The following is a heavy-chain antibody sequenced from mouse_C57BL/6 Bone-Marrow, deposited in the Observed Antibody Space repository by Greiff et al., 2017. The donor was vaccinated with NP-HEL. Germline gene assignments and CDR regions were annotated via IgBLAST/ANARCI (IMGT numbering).Heavy chain of an antibody. CDR1: GYTFTSYW. D-gene: IGHD1-1*01. CDR3: ASYYGSSYGAY. CDR2: IYPGRGST. V-gene: IGHV1-55*01. J-gene: IGHJ3*01. Sequence: QVQLQQPGAELVKPGASVKMSCKASGYTFTSYWITWVKQRPGQGLEWIGDIYPGRGSTNYNEKFKSKATLSVDTSTSTAYMQLGSLTSENSAIYYCASYYGSSYGAYWGQGTLVTVSA.